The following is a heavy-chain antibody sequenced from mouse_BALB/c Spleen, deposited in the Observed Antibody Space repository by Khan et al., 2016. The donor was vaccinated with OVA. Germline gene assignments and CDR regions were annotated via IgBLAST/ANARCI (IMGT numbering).Heavy chain of an antibody. CDR3: TRSDYGSFAY. CDR1: GYTFSSYY. J-gene: IGHJ3*01. V-gene: IGHV1S81*02. D-gene: IGHD2-2*01. Sequence: QVQLKESGAELVKPGASVKLSCKSSGYTFSSYYMYWVKQRPGQGLEWIGEINPNNGGTNFNEKFKSKAALTVDKSSTTEYMKLSSLTSENSAVYYCTRSDYGSFAYWGQGTLVTVST. CDR2: INPNNGGT.